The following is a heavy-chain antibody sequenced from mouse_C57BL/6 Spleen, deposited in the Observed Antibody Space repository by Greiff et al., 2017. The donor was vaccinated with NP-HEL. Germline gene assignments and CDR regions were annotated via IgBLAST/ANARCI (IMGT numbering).Heavy chain of an antibody. Sequence: EVMLVESEGGLVQPGSSMKLSCTASGFTFSDYYMAWVRQVPEKGLEWVANINYDGSSTYYLDSLKSRFIISRDNAKNILYLQMSSLKYEDTATYYCARDSHYYGSSYYAMDYWGQGTSVTVSS. D-gene: IGHD1-1*01. CDR1: GFTFSDYY. J-gene: IGHJ4*01. CDR2: INYDGSST. CDR3: ARDSHYYGSSYYAMDY. V-gene: IGHV5-16*01.